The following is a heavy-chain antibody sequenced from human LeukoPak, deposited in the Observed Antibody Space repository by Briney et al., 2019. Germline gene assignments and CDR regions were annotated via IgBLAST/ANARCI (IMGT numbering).Heavy chain of an antibody. V-gene: IGHV1-8*01. CDR1: GYTFTSYD. Sequence: ASVKVSCKASGYTFTSYDINWVRQATGQGLEWMGWMNPNSGNTGYAQKFQGRVTMTRNTSIRTAYMELSSLRSEDTAVYYCAREDIAARPGLGIYYYGMDVWGQGTTVTVSS. J-gene: IGHJ6*02. CDR2: MNPNSGNT. D-gene: IGHD6-6*01. CDR3: AREDIAARPGLGIYYYGMDV.